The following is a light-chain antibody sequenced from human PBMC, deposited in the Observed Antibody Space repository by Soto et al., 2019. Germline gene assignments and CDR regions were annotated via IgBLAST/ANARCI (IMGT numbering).Light chain of an antibody. CDR2: GAS. J-gene: IGKJ3*01. Sequence: EIVLTQSPGTLSLSPGERATLSCRASQSVSSSYLAWYQQTPGQAPRLLIYGASSRATGIPDRFSGSGSGTDFPLTISRLEPEDFAVYYCQQYGSSPPFGPGTKVDIK. CDR1: QSVSSSY. V-gene: IGKV3-20*01. CDR3: QQYGSSPP.